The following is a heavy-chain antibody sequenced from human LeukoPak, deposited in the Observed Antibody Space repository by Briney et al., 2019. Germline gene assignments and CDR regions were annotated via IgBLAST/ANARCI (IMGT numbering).Heavy chain of an antibody. V-gene: IGHV3-48*03. CDR1: GFIFSSYE. CDR3: ARTYYDSSGYFDY. D-gene: IGHD3-22*01. CDR2: ISSSGSTI. J-gene: IGHJ4*02. Sequence: GGSLRLSCAASGFIFSSYEMNWVRQAPGKGLEWVSYISSSGSTIYYADSVKGRFTISRDNAKNSLYLQMNSLRAEDTAVYYCARTYYDSSGYFDYWGQGTLVTVSS.